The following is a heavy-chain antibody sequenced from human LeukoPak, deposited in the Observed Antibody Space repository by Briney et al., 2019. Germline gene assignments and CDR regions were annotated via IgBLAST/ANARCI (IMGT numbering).Heavy chain of an antibody. CDR3: SRENGAFSPFGY. CDR2: VSLSGRT. CDR1: GGSITSTNW. Sequence: SETLSLTCGVSGGSITSTNWWWWVRQPPGQGLELIGEVSLSGRTNYNPSLSSRVIMAMATSKTHISLNLTSVTAADTAVYYCSRENGAFSPFGYWGQGTLVTVPS. D-gene: IGHD2-8*01. J-gene: IGHJ4*02. V-gene: IGHV4-4*02.